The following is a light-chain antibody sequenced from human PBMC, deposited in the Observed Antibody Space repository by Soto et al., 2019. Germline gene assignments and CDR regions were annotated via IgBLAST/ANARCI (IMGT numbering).Light chain of an antibody. CDR1: QSISSR. J-gene: IGKJ1*01. Sequence: DIQMTQSPSPLSASVGYRVTITCRASQSISSRLAWYQQKPGKAPKLLIYKAASLESGVPSRFSGSGSGTEFTLTISRLQHDDFATYYCQQYNSYSWTFGQGTKVDIK. CDR2: KAA. CDR3: QQYNSYSWT. V-gene: IGKV1-5*03.